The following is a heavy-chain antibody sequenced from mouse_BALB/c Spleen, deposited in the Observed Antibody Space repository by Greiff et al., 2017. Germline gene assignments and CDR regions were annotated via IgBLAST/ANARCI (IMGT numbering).Heavy chain of an antibody. Sequence: DVMLVESGGGLVQPGGSRKLSCAASGFTFSSFGMHWVRQAPEKGLEWVAYISSGSSTIYYADTVKGRFTISRDNPKNTLFLQMTSLRSEDTAMYYCARGGHYYGLGYAMDYWGQGTSVTVSS. D-gene: IGHD1-2*01. J-gene: IGHJ4*01. CDR1: GFTFSSFG. V-gene: IGHV5-17*02. CDR3: ARGGHYYGLGYAMDY. CDR2: ISSGSSTI.